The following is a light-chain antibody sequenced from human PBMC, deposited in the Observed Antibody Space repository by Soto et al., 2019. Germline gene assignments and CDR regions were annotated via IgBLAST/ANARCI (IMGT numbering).Light chain of an antibody. CDR3: NSYTSTSTYV. V-gene: IGLV2-14*01. CDR2: EVT. J-gene: IGLJ1*01. CDR1: SSDVGAYNY. Sequence: QSALTQPASVSGSPGQSITISCTGTSSDVGAYNYVSWYQHHPGKVPKLLIYEVTNRPSGVSDRFSGSKSGNTASLTISGLQAEDEADYYCNSYTSTSTYVFGTGTKVTVL.